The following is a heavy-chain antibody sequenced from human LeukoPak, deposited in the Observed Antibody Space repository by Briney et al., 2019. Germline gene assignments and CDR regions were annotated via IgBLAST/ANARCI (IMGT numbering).Heavy chain of an antibody. D-gene: IGHD2-15*01. J-gene: IGHJ5*02. CDR1: GGSIISYY. CDR2: IYTSGST. Sequence: SETLSLTCTVSGGSIISYYWSWIRQPAGKGLEWIGRIYTSGSTNYTPSPTSRVTMSVDTSKNQLSLKLSSVTAADTAVYYCARVACSGGSCYSGWFDPWGQGTLVTVSS. V-gene: IGHV4-4*07. CDR3: ARVACSGGSCYSGWFDP.